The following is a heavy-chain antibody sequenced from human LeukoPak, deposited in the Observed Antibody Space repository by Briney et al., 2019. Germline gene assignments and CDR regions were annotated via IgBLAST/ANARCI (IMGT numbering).Heavy chain of an antibody. CDR3: AGDILTGYLGSTWGQNSNWFDP. J-gene: IGHJ5*02. CDR1: GGSISSSSYY. D-gene: IGHD3-9*01. V-gene: IGHV4-39*07. CDR2: IYYSGST. Sequence: PSETLSLTCTVSGGSISSSSYYWGWIRQPPGKGLEWIGSIYYSGSTYYNPSLKSRVTISVDTSKNQFSLKLSSVTAADTAVYYCAGDILTGYLGSTWGQNSNWFDPWGQGTLVTVSS.